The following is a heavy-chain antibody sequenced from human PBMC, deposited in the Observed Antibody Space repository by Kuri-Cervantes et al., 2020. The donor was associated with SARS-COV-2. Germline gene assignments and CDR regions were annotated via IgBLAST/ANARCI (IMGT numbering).Heavy chain of an antibody. Sequence: GEAQKFSWAASGFTASSYYIRWVHQAPGKVLWWVSVIYSGGSTYYADSVKGRFTITRDNSKNTLYIQMNSLRDEDTAVNYCASSGSPSYYYGIDVWGQGTTVTVSS. D-gene: IGHD1-26*01. CDR3: ASSGSPSYYYGIDV. CDR1: GFTASSYY. V-gene: IGHV3-66*01. J-gene: IGHJ6*02. CDR2: IYSGGST.